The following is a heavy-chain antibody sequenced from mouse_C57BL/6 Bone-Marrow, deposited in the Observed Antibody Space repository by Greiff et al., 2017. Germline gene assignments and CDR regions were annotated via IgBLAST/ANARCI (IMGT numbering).Heavy chain of an antibody. Sequence: ESGPGLVKPSQSLSLTCSVTGYSITGGYYWNWIRQFPGNKLEWMGYISYDGSNNYNPSLKNRISITRDTSKNQFFLKLNSVTTEDTATYYCAGEVFSWFAYWGQGTLVTVSA. CDR2: ISYDGSN. CDR1: GYSITGGYY. CDR3: AGEVFSWFAY. V-gene: IGHV3-6*01. J-gene: IGHJ3*01.